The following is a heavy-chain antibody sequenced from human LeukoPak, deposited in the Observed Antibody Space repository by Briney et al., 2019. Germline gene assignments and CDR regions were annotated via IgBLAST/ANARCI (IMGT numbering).Heavy chain of an antibody. J-gene: IGHJ4*02. CDR3: ARVRYYYGSSGYPDY. CDR2: LYRGGST. Sequence: PGGSLRLSCAASGFTVSSKYMSWVRQAPGKGLEWVSFLYRGGSTYYAESVKGRFTISRDNSKNTLYLQMNSLRAEDTAVYYCARVRYYYGSSGYPDYWGQGTLVTVSS. CDR1: GFTVSSKY. V-gene: IGHV3-53*01. D-gene: IGHD3-22*01.